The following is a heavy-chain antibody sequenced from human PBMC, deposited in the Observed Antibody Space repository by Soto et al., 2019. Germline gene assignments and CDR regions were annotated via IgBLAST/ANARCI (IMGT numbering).Heavy chain of an antibody. D-gene: IGHD5-12*01. J-gene: IGHJ4*02. CDR1: GASISYGGFS. CDR2: ISHLEST. Sequence: PSETLSLTCTVSGASISYGGFSWSWIRQSPGKGLEWIGYISHLESTYFHPSFKSRLTMSIDRTRNQFSLKLSSVTAADMAGYYCARGGGYDSFDYWGQGVLVTVSS. CDR3: ARGGGYDSFDY. V-gene: IGHV4-30-2*06.